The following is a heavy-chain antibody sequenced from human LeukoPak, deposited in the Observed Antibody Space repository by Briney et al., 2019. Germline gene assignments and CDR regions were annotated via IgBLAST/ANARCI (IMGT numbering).Heavy chain of an antibody. CDR3: AKDYAAGWPYYFDS. Sequence: GGSLRLSCAASGVIFNNYVRNWVRQPPGKGLEWVSSISGSGVHTYYADSVKGRFTVSRDNSKNTLYLQMNSLRAGDTAVYYCAKDYAAGWPYYFDSWGQGTLVTVSS. J-gene: IGHJ4*02. D-gene: IGHD6-13*01. CDR2: ISGSGVHT. V-gene: IGHV3-23*01. CDR1: GVIFNNYV.